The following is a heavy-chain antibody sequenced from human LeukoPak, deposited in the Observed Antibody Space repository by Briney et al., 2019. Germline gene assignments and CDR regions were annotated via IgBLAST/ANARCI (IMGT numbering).Heavy chain of an antibody. V-gene: IGHV3-74*01. D-gene: IGHD6-13*01. Sequence: GGSLRLSCAASGFTFSSYWMHWVRQAPGKGLVWVSRINSDGSSTSYADSVKGRFTISRDNSKNTLYLQMNSLRAEDTAVYYCARLAAAAYYYYYGMDVWGKGTTVTVSS. J-gene: IGHJ6*04. CDR1: GFTFSSYW. CDR3: ARLAAAAYYYYYGMDV. CDR2: INSDGSST.